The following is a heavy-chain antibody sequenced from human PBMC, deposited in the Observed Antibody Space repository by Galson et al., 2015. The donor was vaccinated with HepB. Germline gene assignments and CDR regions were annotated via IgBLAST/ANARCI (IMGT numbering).Heavy chain of an antibody. CDR2: FDPEDGET. D-gene: IGHD5-18*01. J-gene: IGHJ6*02. Sequence: SVKVSCKVSGYTLTELSMHWVRQAPGKGLEWMGGFDPEDGETIYAQKFQGRVTMTEDTSTDTAYMELSSLRSEDTAVYYCATGVRAVDTATGYYYYYGMDVWGQGTTVTVSS. V-gene: IGHV1-24*01. CDR3: ATGVRAVDTATGYYYYYGMDV. CDR1: GYTLTELS.